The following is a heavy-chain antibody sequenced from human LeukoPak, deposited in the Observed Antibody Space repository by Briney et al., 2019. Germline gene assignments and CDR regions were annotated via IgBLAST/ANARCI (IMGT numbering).Heavy chain of an antibody. J-gene: IGHJ4*02. CDR3: ARAESGTHGY. D-gene: IGHD1-26*01. V-gene: IGHV1-2*06. CDR1: GYTFSDYH. CDR2: IDPKSDGT. Sequence: ASVKVSCKTSGYTFSDYHIHWVRQAPGQGLEWMGRIDPKSDGTIYAQKFQGRVTMTRDTSIGTAYMELSSLKPDDTAVYYCARAESGTHGYWGQGTLVTVSS.